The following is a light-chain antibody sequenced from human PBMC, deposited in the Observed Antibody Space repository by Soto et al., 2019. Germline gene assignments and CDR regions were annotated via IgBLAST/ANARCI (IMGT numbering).Light chain of an antibody. CDR3: QQRSYLFT. CDR1: QSVSSSY. J-gene: IGKJ4*01. Sequence: EIVLTQSPGTLSLSQGERATLSCRASQSVSSSYLAWYQQKPGQAPRLLIYGASSRATGIPARFSGSGSGTDFTLTISSLQPEDCAVYYCQQRSYLFTFGGGTKVDIK. V-gene: IGKV3D-20*02. CDR2: GAS.